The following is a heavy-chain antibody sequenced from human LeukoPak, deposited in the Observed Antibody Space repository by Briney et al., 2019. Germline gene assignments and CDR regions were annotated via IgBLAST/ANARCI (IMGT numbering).Heavy chain of an antibody. CDR3: AQNIGSYRYTWFDP. CDR1: GGSFSGYY. D-gene: IGHD3-16*02. CDR2: INHSGST. V-gene: IGHV4-34*01. Sequence: PSETLSLTCAVYGGSFSGYYWSWIRQPPGKGLEWIGEINHSGSTNYNPSLKSRVTISVDTSKNQFSLKLSSVTAADTAVYYCAQNIGSYRYTWFDPWGQGTLVTVSS. J-gene: IGHJ5*02.